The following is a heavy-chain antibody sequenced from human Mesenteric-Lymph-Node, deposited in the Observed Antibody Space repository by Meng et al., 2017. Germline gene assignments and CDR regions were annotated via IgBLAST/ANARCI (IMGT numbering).Heavy chain of an antibody. CDR1: GFMFSDHS. CDR3: ANNGYDEDY. Sequence: GESLKISCEVSGFMFSDHSMNWVRQAPGKGLEWVASISGSTSYAFYADSVEGRFTISRDNAKNSLFLQMNSLRDEDTAIYYCANNGYDEDYWGQGTLVTVSS. J-gene: IGHJ4*02. V-gene: IGHV3-21*06. D-gene: IGHD5-12*01. CDR2: ISGSTSYA.